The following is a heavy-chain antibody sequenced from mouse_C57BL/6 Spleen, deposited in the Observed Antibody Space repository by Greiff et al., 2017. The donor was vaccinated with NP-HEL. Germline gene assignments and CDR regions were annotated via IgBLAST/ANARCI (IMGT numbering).Heavy chain of an antibody. V-gene: IGHV1-52*01. CDR1: GYTFTSYW. D-gene: IGHD2-3*01. CDR2: IYPSDSET. CDR3: ARSDGYAYYAMDY. Sequence: QVQLQQPGAELVRPGSSVKLSCKASGYTFTSYWMHWVKQRPIQGLEWIGNIYPSDSETHYNQKFKDKATLTVDKSSSTAYMQLSSLTSEDSAVYYCARSDGYAYYAMDYWGQGTTVTVSS. J-gene: IGHJ4*01.